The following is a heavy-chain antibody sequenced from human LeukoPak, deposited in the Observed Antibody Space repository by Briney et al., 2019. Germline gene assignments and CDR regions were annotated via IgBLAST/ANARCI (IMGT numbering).Heavy chain of an antibody. Sequence: ASVKVSCKTSGSTFTGAYMHWVRQAPGQGLEWMGWVNPNSGETKIAQKFQGRVTMTRDTSIRTVYMDLGGLRSDDTAVYYCVRVLFNSGYNYWGQGSLVTVSS. CDR3: VRVLFNSGYNY. D-gene: IGHD3-9*01. CDR1: GSTFTGAY. J-gene: IGHJ4*02. V-gene: IGHV1-2*02. CDR2: VNPNSGET.